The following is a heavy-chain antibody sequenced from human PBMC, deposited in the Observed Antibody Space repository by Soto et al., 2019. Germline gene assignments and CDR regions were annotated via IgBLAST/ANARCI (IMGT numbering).Heavy chain of an antibody. CDR3: ATFPPQYYYDSSGPLGYFDY. CDR2: IYYSGST. J-gene: IGHJ4*02. D-gene: IGHD3-22*01. CDR1: GGSISSGGYY. Sequence: SETLSLTCTVSGGSISSGGYYWSWIRQHPGKGLEWIGYIYYSGSTYYNPSLKSRVTISVDTSKNQFSLKLSSVTAADTAVYYCATFPPQYYYDSSGPLGYFDYWGQGTLVTVSS. V-gene: IGHV4-31*03.